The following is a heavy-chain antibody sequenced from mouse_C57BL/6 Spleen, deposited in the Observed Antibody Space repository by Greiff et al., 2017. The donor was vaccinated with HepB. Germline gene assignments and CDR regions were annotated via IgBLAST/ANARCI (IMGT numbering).Heavy chain of an antibody. Sequence: EVKVVESGGDLVKPGGSLKLSCAASGFTFSSYGMSWVRQTPDKRLEWVATISSGGSYTYYPDSVKGRFTISRDNAKNTLYLQMSSLKSEDTAMYYCARHDVSSHYFDYWGQGTTLTVSS. CDR2: ISSGGSYT. CDR3: ARHDVSSHYFDY. CDR1: GFTFSSYG. J-gene: IGHJ2*01. V-gene: IGHV5-6*01. D-gene: IGHD1-1*01.